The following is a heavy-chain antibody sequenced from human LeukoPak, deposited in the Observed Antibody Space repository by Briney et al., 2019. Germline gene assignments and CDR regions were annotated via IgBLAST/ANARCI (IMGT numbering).Heavy chain of an antibody. CDR2: IYTSGST. CDR1: GGSISSYY. D-gene: IGHD3-9*01. V-gene: IGHV4-4*09. J-gene: IGHJ5*02. CDR3: ASRHDILTGFGFDP. Sequence: PAETLSLTCTVSGGSISSYYWSWIRQPPGKGLEWIGYIYTSGSTNYNPSLKSRVTISVDTSKNQFSLKLSSLTAADTAVYYCASRHDILTGFGFDPWGQGTLVTVSS.